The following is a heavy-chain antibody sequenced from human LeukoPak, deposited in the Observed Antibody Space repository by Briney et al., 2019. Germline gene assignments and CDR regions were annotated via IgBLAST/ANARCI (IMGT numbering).Heavy chain of an antibody. Sequence: GGSLRLSCAASGFTFSSYGMHWVRQAPGKGLEWVAVISYDGSNKYYADSVKGRFTISRDNSKNTLYLQMNSLRAEDTAVYYCAKGGYSGYDLLHYYYGMDVWGQGTTVTVSS. J-gene: IGHJ6*02. CDR2: ISYDGSNK. CDR3: AKGGYSGYDLLHYYYGMDV. V-gene: IGHV3-30*18. D-gene: IGHD5-12*01. CDR1: GFTFSSYG.